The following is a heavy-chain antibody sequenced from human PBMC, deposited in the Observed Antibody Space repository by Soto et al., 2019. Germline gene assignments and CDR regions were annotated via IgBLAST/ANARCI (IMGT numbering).Heavy chain of an antibody. V-gene: IGHV4-4*02. Sequence: SETRSLTCAVSGGSISSSNWWSWVRQPPGKGLEWIGEIFHSGSTNFNPSLKSRVTISVDKSRNHFSLELSSVTAADTAVYYCARGDPDLRYSSGWSRRFDYWGQGTLVT. CDR2: IFHSGST. CDR1: GGSISSSNW. D-gene: IGHD6-19*01. J-gene: IGHJ4*02. CDR3: ARGDPDLRYSSGWSRRFDY.